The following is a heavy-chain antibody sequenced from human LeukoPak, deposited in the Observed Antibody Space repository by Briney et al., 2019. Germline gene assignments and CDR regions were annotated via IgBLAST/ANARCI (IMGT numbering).Heavy chain of an antibody. CDR3: ASETAYCGGDCYEGFGY. J-gene: IGHJ4*02. CDR1: GGSISSYY. Sequence: SETLSLTCTVSGGSISSYYWSWIRQPAGKGLEWIGRIYTSGSTNYNPSLKSRVTISVDTSKNQFSLKLSSVTAADTAVYYCASETAYCGGDCYEGFGYWGQGTLVTVSS. D-gene: IGHD2-21*02. V-gene: IGHV4-4*07. CDR2: IYTSGST.